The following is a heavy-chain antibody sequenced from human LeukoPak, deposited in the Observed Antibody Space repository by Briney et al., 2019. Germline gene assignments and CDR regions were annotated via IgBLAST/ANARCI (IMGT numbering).Heavy chain of an antibody. CDR2: ISGSGGST. Sequence: PGGSLRLSCAASGFTFSSYAMSWVRQAPGKGLEWVSAISGSGGSTYYADSVKGRFTISRDNSKNTLYLQMNSLRAGDTAVYYCAKEYYDSSGYYPLNYWGQGTLVTVSS. CDR1: GFTFSSYA. V-gene: IGHV3-23*01. D-gene: IGHD3-22*01. CDR3: AKEYYDSSGYYPLNY. J-gene: IGHJ4*02.